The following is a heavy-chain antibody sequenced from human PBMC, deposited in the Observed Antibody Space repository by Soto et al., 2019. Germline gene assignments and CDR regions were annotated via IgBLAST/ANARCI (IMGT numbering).Heavy chain of an antibody. CDR1: GGLFSSYP. V-gene: IGHV1-69*13. CDR3: ARGGSGYTWFNEF. J-gene: IGHJ4*02. CDR2: IIPVFQTA. Sequence: GASVKVSCKASGGLFSSYPISWVRQVPGHGLEWMGGIIPVFQTAYYTQRFQGRVTITADESTNTAYMELSSLRSEDTAIYYCARGGSGYTWFNEFWDQGTLVTVSS. D-gene: IGHD3-22*01.